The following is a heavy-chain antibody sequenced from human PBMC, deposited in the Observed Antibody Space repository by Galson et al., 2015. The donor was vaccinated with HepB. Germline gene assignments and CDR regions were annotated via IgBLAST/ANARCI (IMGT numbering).Heavy chain of an antibody. J-gene: IGHJ3*02. CDR2: ISSSSSTI. CDR3: ARDCSSTSCYYDDAFDI. D-gene: IGHD2-2*01. V-gene: IGHV3-48*02. CDR1: GFTFSSYS. Sequence: SLRLSCAASGFTFSSYSMNWVRQAPGKGLEWVSYISSSSSTIYYADSVKGRFTISRDNAKNSLYLQMNSLRDEDTAVYYCARDCSSTSCYYDDAFDIWGQGTMVTVSS.